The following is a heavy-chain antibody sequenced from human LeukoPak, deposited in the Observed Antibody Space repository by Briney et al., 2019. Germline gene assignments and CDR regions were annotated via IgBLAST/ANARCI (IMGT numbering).Heavy chain of an antibody. J-gene: IGHJ4*02. CDR2: IYYSGST. Sequence: SETLSLTCTVSGGSTSSYYWSWIRQPPGKGLEWIGYIYYSGSTSYNPSLKSRVTMSVDTSKNQFSLKLSSVTAADTAVYYCARFTYDDYSNSYYIDYWGQGTLVTVSS. CDR1: GGSTSSYY. V-gene: IGHV4-59*08. D-gene: IGHD4-11*01. CDR3: ARFTYDDYSNSYYIDY.